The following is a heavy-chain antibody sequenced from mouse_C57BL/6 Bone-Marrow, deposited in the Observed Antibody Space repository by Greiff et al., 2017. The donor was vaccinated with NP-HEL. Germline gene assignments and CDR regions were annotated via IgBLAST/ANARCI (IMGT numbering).Heavy chain of an antibody. CDR3: ARYYGSSGFAY. J-gene: IGHJ3*01. D-gene: IGHD1-1*01. CDR2: IDPEDGET. Sequence: EVKLMESGAELVKPGASVKLSCTASGFNIKDYYMHWVKQRTEQGLEWIGRIDPEDGETKYAPKFQGKATITADTSSNTAYLQLSSLTSEDTAVYYCARYYGSSGFAYWGQGTLVTVSA. CDR1: GFNIKDYY. V-gene: IGHV14-2*01.